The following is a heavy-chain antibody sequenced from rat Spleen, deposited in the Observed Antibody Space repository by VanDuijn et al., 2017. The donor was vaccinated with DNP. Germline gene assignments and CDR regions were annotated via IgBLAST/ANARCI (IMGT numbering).Heavy chain of an antibody. V-gene: IGHV5S10*01. D-gene: IGHD1-5*01. J-gene: IGHJ2*01. CDR2: ILYDGGRT. Sequence: EVQLVESGGGLVRPGRSLKLTCATSGFTFSDCNMAWVRQAPKKGLEWVATILYDGGRTYYRDSVKGRFTISRDNAKSTLYLQMDSLRSEDTATYYCTTADRYNYFDYWGQGVMVTVSS. CDR1: GFTFSDCN. CDR3: TTADRYNYFDY.